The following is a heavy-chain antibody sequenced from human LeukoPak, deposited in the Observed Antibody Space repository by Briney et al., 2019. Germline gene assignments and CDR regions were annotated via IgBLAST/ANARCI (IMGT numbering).Heavy chain of an antibody. D-gene: IGHD6-6*01. CDR3: ARVYSRFYYYYMDV. Sequence: SETLSLTCTVSGGSISSYYWSWIRQPPGKGLEWIGFIFYSGTTNYNPSLKSRVTISVDTSKNQFSLKLSSVTAADTAVYYCARVYSRFYYYYMDVWGNGTTVTVSS. CDR2: IFYSGTT. J-gene: IGHJ6*03. CDR1: GGSISSYY. V-gene: IGHV4-59*12.